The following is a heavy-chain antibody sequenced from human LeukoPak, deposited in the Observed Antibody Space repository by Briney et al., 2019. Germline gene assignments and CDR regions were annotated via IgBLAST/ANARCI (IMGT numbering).Heavy chain of an antibody. J-gene: IGHJ3*02. CDR2: INHRGSA. CDR1: GGSFSGYY. CDR3: ARRNDFHI. V-gene: IGHV4-34*01. Sequence: SETLSLTCAVYGGSFSGYYWSWIRQPPGKGLEWIGEINHRGSANYNPSLKSRVTISADTSKNQFSLKLTSVSAADTAIYYCARRNDFHIWGQGTMVTVSS.